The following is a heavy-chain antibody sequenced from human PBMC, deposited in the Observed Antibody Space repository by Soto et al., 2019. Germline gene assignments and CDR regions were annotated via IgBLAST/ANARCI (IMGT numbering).Heavy chain of an antibody. CDR1: GGSISSYY. D-gene: IGHD3-3*01. Sequence: SETLSLTCTVSGGSISSYYWSWIRQPPGKGLEWIGYIYYSGSTNYNPSLKSRVTISVDTSKNQFSLKLSSVTAADTAVYYCARQKHDGFWSGYYRVDVWGKGTTVTVSS. CDR2: IYYSGST. J-gene: IGHJ6*04. CDR3: ARQKHDGFWSGYYRVDV. V-gene: IGHV4-59*08.